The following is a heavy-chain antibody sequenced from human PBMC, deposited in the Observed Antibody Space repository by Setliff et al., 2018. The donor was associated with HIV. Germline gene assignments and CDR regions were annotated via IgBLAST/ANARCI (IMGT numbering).Heavy chain of an antibody. CDR1: GFTFNTYT. D-gene: IGHD5-12*01. V-gene: IGHV3-23*01. Sequence: PGGSLSLSCAVSGFTFNTYTMAWVRQAPGKELEWVSAIDPTSAYTYYADSVKGRFTISRDNSMNTLYLQMNSLRVDYAAVYFCAKAYTGTAFPYYFDFWCQGTQVTVS. CDR3: AKAYTGTAFPYYFDF. J-gene: IGHJ4*02. CDR2: IDPTSAYT.